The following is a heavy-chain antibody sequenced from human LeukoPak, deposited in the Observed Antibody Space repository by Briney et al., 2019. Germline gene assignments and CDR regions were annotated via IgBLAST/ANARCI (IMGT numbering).Heavy chain of an antibody. CDR2: IYTSGST. J-gene: IGHJ3*02. V-gene: IGHV4-4*07. CDR3: ARAGAPNYYDSSGYYKHAFDI. Sequence: SETLSLTCTVSGGSISSYYWSWIRQPAGKGLEWIGRIYTSGSTNYNPSLKSRVTMSVDTSKNQFSLKLSSVTAADTAVYYCARAGAPNYYDSSGYYKHAFDIWGQGTMVTVSS. CDR1: GGSISSYY. D-gene: IGHD3-22*01.